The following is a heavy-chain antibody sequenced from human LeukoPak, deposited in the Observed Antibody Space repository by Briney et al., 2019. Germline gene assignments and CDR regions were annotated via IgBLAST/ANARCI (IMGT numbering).Heavy chain of an antibody. D-gene: IGHD3-3*01. J-gene: IGHJ6*02. Sequence: PSETLSLTCTVSGGSISSYYWSWIRQPPGKGLEWIGYIYYSGSTNYNPSLKSRVTISVDTSKNQFSLKLSSVTAADTAVYYCARDSGGSGFLEWLSAHYYFYYGMDVWGQGTTVTVSS. CDR3: ARDSGGSGFLEWLSAHYYFYYGMDV. CDR1: GGSISSYY. V-gene: IGHV4-59*01. CDR2: IYYSGST.